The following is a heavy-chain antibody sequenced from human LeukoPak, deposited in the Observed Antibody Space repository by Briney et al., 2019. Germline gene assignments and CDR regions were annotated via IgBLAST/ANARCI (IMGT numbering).Heavy chain of an antibody. D-gene: IGHD3-10*01. CDR1: GFTFSSYA. V-gene: IGHV3-23*01. J-gene: IGHJ4*02. CDR2: ISGTGGST. CDR3: AKDRRQSYGSGSYLEY. Sequence: GGSLRLSCAASGFTFSSYAMSWVRQAPGKGLEWVSAISGTGGSTYYTDSVKGRSTISRDNSKNTLYLHMNSLRAEDTAIYYCAKDRRQSYGSGSYLEYWGQGSLVTVSS.